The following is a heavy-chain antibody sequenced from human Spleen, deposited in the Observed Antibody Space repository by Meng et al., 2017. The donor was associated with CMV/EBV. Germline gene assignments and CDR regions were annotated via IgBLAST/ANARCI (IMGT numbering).Heavy chain of an antibody. V-gene: IGHV2-5*02. CDR3: AHRDVYSNYRWFDP. D-gene: IGHD4-11*01. CDR1: GFSLSTSGVG. Sequence: QSTLKESCPTLVKPTQTLTLTCTFSGFSLSTSGVGVGWIRQPPGKALEWLALIYWDDDKRYSPSLKSRLTITKDTSKNQVVLTMTNMDPVDTATYYCAHRDVYSNYRWFDPWGQGTLVTVSS. CDR2: IYWDDDK. J-gene: IGHJ5*02.